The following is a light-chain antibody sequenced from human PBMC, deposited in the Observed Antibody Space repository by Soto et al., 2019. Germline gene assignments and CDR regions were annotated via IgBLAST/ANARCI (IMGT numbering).Light chain of an antibody. CDR1: QSVSSSS. V-gene: IGKV3-20*01. CDR2: GAS. CDR3: KLYGDSPPSPWT. J-gene: IGKJ1*01. Sequence: EIVLTQSPGTLSLSPGERATLSCRASQSVSSSSLAWYQQKPGQAPRLLIYGASSRATDIPARFSVSGSGTDCSLTFSTLEPEDVALYSCKLYGDSPPSPWTFGQGNKVAI.